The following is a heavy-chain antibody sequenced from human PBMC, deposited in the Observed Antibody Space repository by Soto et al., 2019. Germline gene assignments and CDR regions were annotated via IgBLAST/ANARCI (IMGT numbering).Heavy chain of an antibody. J-gene: IGHJ4*02. CDR2: IGGDGGTT. V-gene: IGHV3-NL1*01. CDR1: GFTFSSYG. D-gene: IGHD2-15*01. Sequence: PGGSLRLSCAASGFTFSSYGIHWVRQAPGKGLEWVAGIGGDGGTTYYADSVKGRFTISRDNSKNTLYLQMNSLRAEDTAVYYCAREHGGDLENTYCSGGSCYSDYFDYWGQGTLVTVSS. CDR3: AREHGGDLENTYCSGGSCYSDYFDY.